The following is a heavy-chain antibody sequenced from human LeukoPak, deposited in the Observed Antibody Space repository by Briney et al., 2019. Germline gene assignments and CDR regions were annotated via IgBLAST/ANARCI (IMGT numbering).Heavy chain of an antibody. V-gene: IGHV5-51*01. CDR1: GYTFSSSW. Sequence: GESLKISCKGSGYTFSSSWIGWVRQMPGKGLEWMGIIYPGDSDTRYSPSFQGQVTISADKSISTAYLQWSSLKASDTAMYYCARHGIFSNDAFYIWGQGTMVTVSS. D-gene: IGHD2/OR15-2a*01. CDR2: IYPGDSDT. J-gene: IGHJ3*02. CDR3: ARHGIFSNDAFYI.